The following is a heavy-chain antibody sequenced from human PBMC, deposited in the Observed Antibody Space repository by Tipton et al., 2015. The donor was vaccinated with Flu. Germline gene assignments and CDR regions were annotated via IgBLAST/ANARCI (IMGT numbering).Heavy chain of an antibody. CDR1: GYTFTVYH. J-gene: IGHJ5*02. Sequence: QLVQSGTEMKKPGASVKVSCTASGYTFTVYHLHWLRQAPGQGLEWMGWINPNSGATEYAQKFQGRVTRTRDRYGSTVYMELRGLRSEDTAVYFCAREGDYYDILSGFYPNWFDPWGQGTLVTVSS. CDR3: AREGDYYDILSGFYPNWFDP. V-gene: IGHV1-2*02. D-gene: IGHD3-9*01. CDR2: INPNSGAT.